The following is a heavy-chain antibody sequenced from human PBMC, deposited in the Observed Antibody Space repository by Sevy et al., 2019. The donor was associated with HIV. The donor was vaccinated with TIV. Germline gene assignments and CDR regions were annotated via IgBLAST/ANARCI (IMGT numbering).Heavy chain of an antibody. CDR3: ARVESFGELGNCVDP. CDR1: GDSISSYY. Sequence: SETLSLTCTVSGDSISSYYWSWIRQPPGKGLEWIGYIYYSGSTNYNPSLKSRVTISVDTSKNQFSLKLSSVTAADTAVYYCARVESFGELGNCVDPWGQGTLVTVSS. D-gene: IGHD3-10*01. J-gene: IGHJ5*02. CDR2: IYYSGST. V-gene: IGHV4-59*13.